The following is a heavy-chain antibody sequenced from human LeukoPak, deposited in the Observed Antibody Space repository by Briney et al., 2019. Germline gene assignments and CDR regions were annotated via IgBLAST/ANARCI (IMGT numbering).Heavy chain of an antibody. J-gene: IGHJ4*02. V-gene: IGHV1-18*01. CDR1: GYNFTSYG. CDR3: ARDGYSGFSYSYYSDY. Sequence: ASVKFSWKAFGYNFTSYGINWVRQPTGHGLEWMGWISPYNGNTNYAKKLQGRVTMTTATSPSTAYMELRSLRSDDTAVYFCARDGYSGFSYSYYSDYWGQGTLVNVSS. CDR2: ISPYNGNT. D-gene: IGHD5-18*01.